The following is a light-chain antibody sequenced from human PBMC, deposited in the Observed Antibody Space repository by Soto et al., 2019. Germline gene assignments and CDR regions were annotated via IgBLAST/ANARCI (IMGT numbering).Light chain of an antibody. CDR2: HAS. V-gene: IGKV3-15*01. CDR3: QQYNNWWT. CDR1: QSVSNN. Sequence: EVAMTQAAATLSVSPGERATLSCRASQSVSNNLAWFQQKPGQAPRLLIYHASTRATGIPARFSGSGSGTEFTLIISSLQSEDFAVYYCQQYNNWWTFGQGTKVDIK. J-gene: IGKJ1*01.